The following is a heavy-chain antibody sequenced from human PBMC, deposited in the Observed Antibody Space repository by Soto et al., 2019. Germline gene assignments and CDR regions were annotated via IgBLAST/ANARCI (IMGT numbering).Heavy chain of an antibody. J-gene: IGHJ4*02. V-gene: IGHV4-31*03. CDR3: ARSQGWFSDY. CDR1: GGSISTDGYY. D-gene: IGHD2-15*01. CDR2: IYYSGST. Sequence: QVQLQESGPGLVKPSQTLSLTCTVSGGSISTDGYYWSWIRQHPGKGLEWIGYIYYSGSTYYNPSLKSRVTISLDTSKNQFSLRLSSVTAADTAVYYCARSQGWFSDYWGQGTLVTVSS.